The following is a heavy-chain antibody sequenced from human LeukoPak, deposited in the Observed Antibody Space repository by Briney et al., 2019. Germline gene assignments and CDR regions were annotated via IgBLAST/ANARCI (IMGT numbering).Heavy chain of an antibody. Sequence: PGRSLRLSCAASGFSIDDYAMHWVRQAPGKGLELVSGVSYNSDNIDYADSVKGRFTISRDNAKNSLYLQMNSLRPEDTALYYCAKDASPGNYYYYFLDVWGKGTTVIVSS. CDR2: VSYNSDNI. V-gene: IGHV3-9*01. CDR3: AKDASPGNYYYYFLDV. CDR1: GFSIDDYA. J-gene: IGHJ6*03.